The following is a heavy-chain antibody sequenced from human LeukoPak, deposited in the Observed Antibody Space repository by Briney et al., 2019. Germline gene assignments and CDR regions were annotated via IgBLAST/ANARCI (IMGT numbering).Heavy chain of an antibody. CDR3: SRVGGDSGRGWDPADY. CDR2: INPHSGGT. V-gene: IGHV1-2*02. Sequence: LWASVKVSCKASGGTFSSYAISWVRQAPGQGLEWMGWINPHSGGTKYAQQFQGRVTMTRDTSISIAYMELFRLRSDDTAVYYCSRVGGDSGRGWDPADYWGQGTLVSVSS. CDR1: GGTFSSYA. J-gene: IGHJ4*02. D-gene: IGHD4-17*01.